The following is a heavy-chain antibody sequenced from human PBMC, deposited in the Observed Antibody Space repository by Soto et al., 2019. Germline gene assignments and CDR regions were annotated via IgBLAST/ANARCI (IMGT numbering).Heavy chain of an antibody. J-gene: IGHJ3*02. V-gene: IGHV4-59*01. CDR1: GGSISSYY. Sequence: SETLSLTCTVSGGSISSYYWSWIRQPPGKGLEWIGYIYYSGSTNYNPSLKSRVTISVDTSKNQFSLKLGSVTAADTAVYYCARYFDWPSAFDTWGQGTMVTVS. CDR2: IYYSGST. CDR3: ARYFDWPSAFDT. D-gene: IGHD3-9*01.